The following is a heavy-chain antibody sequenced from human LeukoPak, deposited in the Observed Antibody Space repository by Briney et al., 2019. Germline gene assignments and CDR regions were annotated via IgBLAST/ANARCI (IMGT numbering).Heavy chain of an antibody. CDR3: ARHAGSAYSNWFDS. V-gene: IGHV4-39*01. CDR2: MSYSGST. D-gene: IGHD5-18*01. J-gene: IGHJ5*01. CDR1: GGSISTSTRY. Sequence: SETLSLTCTVSGGSISTSTRYWGWIRQSPGEGLEWIGGMSYSGSTSYNPSLKSRVTIDVDMSKNQFSLKLTSVTAADTALYYCARHAGSAYSNWFDSWGQGTLVTVSS.